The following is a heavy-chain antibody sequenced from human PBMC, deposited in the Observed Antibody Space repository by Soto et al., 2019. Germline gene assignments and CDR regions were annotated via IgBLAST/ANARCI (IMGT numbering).Heavy chain of an antibody. J-gene: IGHJ5*02. CDR2: IYATGTT. D-gene: IGHD1-1*01. Sequence: SETLSLTCTVSGASISGFYWSWIRKSAGKGLEWIGRIYATGTTDYNPSLKSRVMMSVDTSKKQFSLKLRSVTAVDTAVYYCVRDGTKTLRDWFDPWGQGISVTVSS. CDR3: VRDGTKTLRDWFDP. CDR1: GASISGFY. V-gene: IGHV4-4*07.